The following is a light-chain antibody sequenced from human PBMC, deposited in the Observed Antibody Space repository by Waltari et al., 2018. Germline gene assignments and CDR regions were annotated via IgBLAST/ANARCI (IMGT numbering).Light chain of an antibody. Sequence: EIVMTQSPATLSVSPGERATLSCRASQSVSSNLAWYQQNPGQAPRRLIYGASTRATGIPSRFSGSGSGTDFTLKISRVEAEDVGVYYCMQDAQDPRLTFGGGTKVEIK. CDR1: QSVSSN. CDR2: GAS. J-gene: IGKJ4*01. CDR3: MQDAQDPRLT. V-gene: IGKV3-15*01.